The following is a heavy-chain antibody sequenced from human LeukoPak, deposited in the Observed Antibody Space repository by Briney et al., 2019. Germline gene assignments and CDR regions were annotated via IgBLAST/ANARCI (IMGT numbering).Heavy chain of an antibody. CDR3: ARERTSSGYYYLDY. CDR1: GFTFSSYD. J-gene: IGHJ4*02. D-gene: IGHD3-22*01. V-gene: IGHV3-48*03. CDR2: ITRSGNTQ. Sequence: PGGSLRLSRAASGFTFSSYDMNWVRQAPGKGLEWVSFITRSGNTQYYADSVKGRFTISRDNAKNSLYLQMNSLRAEDTAVYYCARERTSSGYYYLDYWGQGTLVTVPS.